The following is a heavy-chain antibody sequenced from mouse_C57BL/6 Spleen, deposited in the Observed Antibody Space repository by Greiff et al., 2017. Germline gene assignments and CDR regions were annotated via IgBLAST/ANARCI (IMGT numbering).Heavy chain of an antibody. Sequence: EVQLQQSGPELVKPGASVKISCKASSYSFTGYYMNWVKQSPEKSLEWIGEINPSTGGTTYNQKFKAKATLTVDKSSSTAYMQLKSLTSEDSAVYYCARRDYGSRGYAMDYWGQGTSVTVSS. CDR2: INPSTGGT. J-gene: IGHJ4*01. CDR1: SYSFTGYY. V-gene: IGHV1-42*01. CDR3: ARRDYGSRGYAMDY. D-gene: IGHD1-1*01.